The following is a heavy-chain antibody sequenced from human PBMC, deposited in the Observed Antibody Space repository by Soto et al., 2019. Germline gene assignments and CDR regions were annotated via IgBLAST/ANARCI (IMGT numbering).Heavy chain of an antibody. CDR1: GYTFHIYG. J-gene: IGHJ4*02. V-gene: IGHV1-18*01. CDR2: ISTYTGKT. CDR3: ATMKRARLDS. D-gene: IGHD6-25*01. Sequence: QVQLVQSGAEVKKPGASVKVSCKTSGYTFHIYGITWVRQAPGRGLEWMGWISTYTGKTDYAQSLQGRVTMTTDTSTGTAYLEVRSLRSDDTAVYFCATMKRARLDSWGRGTVVTVSS.